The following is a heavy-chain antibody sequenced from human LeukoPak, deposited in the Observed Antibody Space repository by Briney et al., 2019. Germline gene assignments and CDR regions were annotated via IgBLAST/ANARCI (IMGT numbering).Heavy chain of an antibody. D-gene: IGHD3-10*01. CDR1: GFTFSSYS. CDR3: ARDRYYYYGSGSDPPLDY. V-gene: IGHV3-21*04. Sequence: GGSRRLSCAASGFTFSSYSMNWVRQAPGKGLEWVSSISSSSSHIYYADSVKGRFTISRDNAKNSLYLQMNSLRAEDTAVYYCARDRYYYYGSGSDPPLDYWGQGTRVTVSS. J-gene: IGHJ4*02. CDR2: ISSSSSHI.